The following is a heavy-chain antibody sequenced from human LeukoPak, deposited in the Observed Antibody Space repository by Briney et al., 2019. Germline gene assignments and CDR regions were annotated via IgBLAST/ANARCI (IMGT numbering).Heavy chain of an antibody. CDR1: GYTFTGYY. CDR3: GRVGCSSTSCYEYFQH. Sequence: GASVKVSCKASGYTFTGYYMHWVRQAPGQGLEWMGWINPNSGGTNYAQKFQGRVTMTRDTSISTAYMELSRLRSDDTAVYYCGRVGCSSTSCYEYFQHWGQGTLVTVSS. D-gene: IGHD2-2*01. V-gene: IGHV1-2*02. J-gene: IGHJ1*01. CDR2: INPNSGGT.